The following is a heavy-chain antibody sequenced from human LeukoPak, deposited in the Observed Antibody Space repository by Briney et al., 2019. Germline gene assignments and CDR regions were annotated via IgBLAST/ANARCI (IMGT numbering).Heavy chain of an antibody. D-gene: IGHD3-22*01. V-gene: IGHV4-38-2*02. CDR2: IYHSGST. CDR1: GYSISSGYY. CDR3: ARQKLLYYYDSSVPLGY. Sequence: PSETLSLTCTVSGYSISSGYYWGWIRQPPGKGLEWTGSIYHSGSTYYNPSLKRRVTISVDTSKNQFSLKLSSVTAADTAVHYCARQKLLYYYDSSVPLGYWGQGTLVTVSS. J-gene: IGHJ4*02.